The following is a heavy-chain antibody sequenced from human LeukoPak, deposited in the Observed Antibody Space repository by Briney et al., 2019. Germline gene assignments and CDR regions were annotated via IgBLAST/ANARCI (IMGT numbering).Heavy chain of an antibody. CDR3: AKPSNVQSTPVY. J-gene: IGHJ4*02. V-gene: IGHV3-23*01. Sequence: GGSLRLSCAASGFTFSNYAMSWVRQAPGKGLERVSGISGSGGFTYYSDSVKGRFTISRDNSKNTLYLQMDSLRVEDTAVYYCAKPSNVQSTPVYWGQGALVTVSS. CDR2: ISGSGGFT. D-gene: IGHD4-11*01. CDR1: GFTFSNYA.